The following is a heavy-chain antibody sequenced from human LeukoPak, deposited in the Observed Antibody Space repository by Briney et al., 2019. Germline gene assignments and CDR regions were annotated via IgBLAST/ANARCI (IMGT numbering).Heavy chain of an antibody. CDR1: GYTFTDYY. D-gene: IGHD3-10*01. V-gene: IGHV1-2*02. CDR2: IHPNSGGT. Sequence: ASVKVSCKASGYTFTDYYLHWVRQAPGQGLEWMGWIHPNSGGTNYAQKFQGRVAMTRDTSISTAYMELSSLRSDDTAVYYCARLAGVPGWGQGNLVTVSS. CDR3: ARLAGVPG. J-gene: IGHJ1*01.